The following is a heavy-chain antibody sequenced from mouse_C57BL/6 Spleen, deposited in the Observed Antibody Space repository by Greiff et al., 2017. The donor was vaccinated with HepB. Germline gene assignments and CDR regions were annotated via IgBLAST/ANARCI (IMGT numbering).Heavy chain of an antibody. CDR1: GFTFTDYY. CDR2: IRNKANGYTT. V-gene: IGHV7-3*01. CDR3: ATYTFYYGNDY. Sequence: EVMLVESGGGLVQPGGSLSLSCAASGFTFTDYYMSWVRQPPGKALEWLGFIRNKANGYTTEYSASVKGRFTISRDNSQSILYLQMNALRAEDSATYYCATYTFYYGNDYWGQGTTLTVSS. J-gene: IGHJ2*01. D-gene: IGHD1-1*01.